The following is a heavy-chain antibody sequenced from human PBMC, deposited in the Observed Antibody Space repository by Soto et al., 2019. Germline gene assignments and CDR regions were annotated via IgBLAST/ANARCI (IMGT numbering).Heavy chain of an antibody. Sequence: GXSLRLSCAASGFTFSNAWMSWVRQAPGKGLEWVGRIRSKTDGGTTDYAAPVKGRFTISRDDSKDTLYLQMNSLKTEDTAVYYCKWDLEASDHWGQGTLVTVSS. CDR2: IRSKTDGGTT. CDR1: GFTFSNAW. V-gene: IGHV3-15*01. CDR3: KWDLEASDH. D-gene: IGHD1-26*01. J-gene: IGHJ4*02.